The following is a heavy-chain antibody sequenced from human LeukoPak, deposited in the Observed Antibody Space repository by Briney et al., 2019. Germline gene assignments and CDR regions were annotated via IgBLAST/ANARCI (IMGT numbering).Heavy chain of an antibody. CDR1: GFTFSSSD. Sequence: GRSLRLSCAASGFTFSSSDMHWVRQGTGKGLEWVSAIGTTGDTYYPGSVKGRFTISRENARNSLYLQMNSLRVGDTAVYYCARAVPMARGINFYDYWGQGTLVTVSS. V-gene: IGHV3-13*01. D-gene: IGHD3-10*01. J-gene: IGHJ4*02. CDR2: IGTTGDT. CDR3: ARAVPMARGINFYDY.